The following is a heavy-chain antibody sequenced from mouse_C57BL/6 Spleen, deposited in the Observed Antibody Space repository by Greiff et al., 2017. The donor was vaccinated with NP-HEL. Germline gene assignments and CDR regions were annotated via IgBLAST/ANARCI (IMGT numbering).Heavy chain of an antibody. J-gene: IGHJ1*03. CDR1: GYTFTSYW. Sequence: QVQLQQSGAELVKPGASVKLSCKASGYTFTSYWMHWVKQRPGQGLEWIGMIHPNSGSTNYNEKFKSKATLTVDKSSSTAYMQLSSLTSEDSAVYYCARNYYGSSKNWYFDVWGTGTTVTVSS. D-gene: IGHD1-1*01. CDR2: IHPNSGST. CDR3: ARNYYGSSKNWYFDV. V-gene: IGHV1-64*01.